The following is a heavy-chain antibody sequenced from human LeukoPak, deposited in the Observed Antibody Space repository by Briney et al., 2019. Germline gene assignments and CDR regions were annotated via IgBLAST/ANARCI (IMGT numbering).Heavy chain of an antibody. CDR2: FDPEDGET. V-gene: IGHV1-24*01. CDR3: ATGLDY. D-gene: IGHD2-21*01. J-gene: IGHJ4*02. Sequence: SMHXXXQAPGKGLEWMGGFDPEDGETIYAQKFQGRVTMTEDTSTDTAYMELSSLRSEDTAVYYCATGLDYWGQGTLDTVSP. CDR1: S.